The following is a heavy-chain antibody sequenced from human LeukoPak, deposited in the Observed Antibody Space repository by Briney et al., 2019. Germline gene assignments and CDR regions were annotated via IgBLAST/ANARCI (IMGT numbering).Heavy chain of an antibody. J-gene: IGHJ4*02. D-gene: IGHD3-3*01. V-gene: IGHV3-23*01. CDR2: IGSSGVTT. CDR1: GFTFSSYA. CDR3: AKGSPAGYDFWSGYPLSFDY. Sequence: GGSLRLYCAASGFTFSSYAMSWVRQAPGKGLEWVSGIGSSGVTTYYADSVKGRFTISRDNSKNTLYVQMNSLRAEDTAVYYCAKGSPAGYDFWSGYPLSFDYWGQGTLVTVSS.